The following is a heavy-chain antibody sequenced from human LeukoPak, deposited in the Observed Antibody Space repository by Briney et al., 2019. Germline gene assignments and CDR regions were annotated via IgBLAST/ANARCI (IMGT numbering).Heavy chain of an antibody. J-gene: IGHJ4*02. Sequence: PSETLSLTCTVFGGSISSSSYYWGWIRQPPGKGLEWIGSIYYSGSTYYNPSLKSRVTISVDTSKNKFSLKLSSVTAADTAVYYCASHYYGSGTYYSPFDYWGQGTLVTVSS. V-gene: IGHV4-39*01. CDR2: IYYSGST. D-gene: IGHD3-10*01. CDR3: ASHYYGSGTYYSPFDY. CDR1: GGSISSSSYY.